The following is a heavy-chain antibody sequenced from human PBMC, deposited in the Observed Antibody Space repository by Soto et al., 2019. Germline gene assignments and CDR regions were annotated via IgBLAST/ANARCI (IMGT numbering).Heavy chain of an antibody. CDR1: GGSISSGGYY. Sequence: QVQLQESGPGLVKPSQTLSLTCTVSGGSISSGGYYWSWIRQHPGKGLEWIGYIYYSGSTYYNPSLKSRVTISVDTSKNQFSLKLSSVTAADTAVYYCASRGYCSGGSCPRHRVGIRWGQGTLVTVSS. CDR2: IYYSGST. CDR3: ASRGYCSGGSCPRHRVGIR. J-gene: IGHJ4*02. V-gene: IGHV4-31*03. D-gene: IGHD2-15*01.